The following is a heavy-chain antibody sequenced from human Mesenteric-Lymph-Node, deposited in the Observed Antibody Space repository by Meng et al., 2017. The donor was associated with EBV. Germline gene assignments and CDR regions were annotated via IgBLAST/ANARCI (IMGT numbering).Heavy chain of an antibody. Sequence: QGRRLESGPGLVKPSPSLTLTCSVSGGAIRSDGYYWSWIRQPPGKGLEWIGSVHYSGNTNYNPALKNRVTISVDTSSNQIYLSLTSVTVADTASYYCARNSDCSTTSCFVSWFDPWGQGTLVTVSS. CDR1: GGAIRSDGYY. V-gene: IGHV4-30-4*08. D-gene: IGHD2-2*01. CDR3: ARNSDCSTTSCFVSWFDP. J-gene: IGHJ5*02. CDR2: VHYSGNT.